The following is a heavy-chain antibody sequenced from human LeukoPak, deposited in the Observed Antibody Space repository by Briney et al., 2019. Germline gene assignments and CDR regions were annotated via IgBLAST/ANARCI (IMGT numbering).Heavy chain of an antibody. CDR3: ARERYFDWSSDNWFDP. J-gene: IGHJ5*02. Sequence: ASVKVSCKASGYTFTSYGISWVRQAPGQGLEWMGWISAYNGNTNYAQKLQGRVTMTTDTSTSTAYMELRSLRSDDTAVYYCARERYFDWSSDNWFDPWGQGTLVTVSS. CDR1: GYTFTSYG. CDR2: ISAYNGNT. D-gene: IGHD3-9*01. V-gene: IGHV1-18*01.